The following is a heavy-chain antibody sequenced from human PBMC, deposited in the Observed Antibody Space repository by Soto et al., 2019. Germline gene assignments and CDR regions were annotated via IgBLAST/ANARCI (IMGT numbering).Heavy chain of an antibody. D-gene: IGHD3-22*01. CDR2: ISGSGDTA. Sequence: EVQLLESGGDLVQPGGSLRLCCAASGFPFSAYVMTWVRRAPGRGLEWISAISGSGDTAYYAESVKGRFTISRDNSRNTLYLKMNNLTVEDTAVYSCAKARFDSRGTFFRVGFFDVWGRGTLVTVST. V-gene: IGHV3-23*01. CDR1: GFPFSAYV. J-gene: IGHJ4*02. CDR3: AKARFDSRGTFFRVGFFDV.